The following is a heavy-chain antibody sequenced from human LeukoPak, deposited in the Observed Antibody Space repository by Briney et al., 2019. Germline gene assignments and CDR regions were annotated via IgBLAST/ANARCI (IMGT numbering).Heavy chain of an antibody. V-gene: IGHV3-7*01. J-gene: IGHJ4*02. D-gene: IGHD2-15*01. CDR3: AREDGYCSGGNCYSYFDS. CDR1: GFTFSHFW. CDR2: IKKTGSET. Sequence: GGSLRLSCAASGFTFSHFWMSWVRQAPGKGLEWVAYIKKTGSETYYVDSVKGRFTITGDNTRSSLFLQMYSLRAEDTAVYFCAREDGYCSGGNCYSYFDSWGQGTLVTVSS.